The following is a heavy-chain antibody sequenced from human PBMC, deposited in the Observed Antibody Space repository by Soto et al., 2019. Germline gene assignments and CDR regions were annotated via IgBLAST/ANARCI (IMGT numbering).Heavy chain of an antibody. D-gene: IGHD3-3*01. CDR2: IYPGDSDT. V-gene: IGHV5-51*01. Sequence: PGESLKISCKSSGYSFSSYWIGWVRQMPGKGLEWMGIIYPGDSDTRYSPSFQGQVTISADKSISTAYLQWSSLKASDTAMYYCTRRARFGVEITYSLDVWGQGTTVTVSS. CDR3: TRRARFGVEITYSLDV. CDR1: GYSFSSYW. J-gene: IGHJ6*02.